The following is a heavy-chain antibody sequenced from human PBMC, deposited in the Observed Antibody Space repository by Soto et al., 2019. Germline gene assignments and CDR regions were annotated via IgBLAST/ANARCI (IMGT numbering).Heavy chain of an antibody. CDR1: GFTFSSYG. CDR2: IWYDGSNK. D-gene: IGHD3-9*01. CDR3: ARGRLDWVQGAFDI. Sequence: GGSLRLSCAASGFTFSSYGMHWVRQAPGKGLEWVAVIWYDGSNKYYADSVKGRFTISRDNSKNTLYLQMNSLRAEDTAVYYCARGRLDWVQGAFDIWGQGTMVTVSS. J-gene: IGHJ3*02. V-gene: IGHV3-33*01.